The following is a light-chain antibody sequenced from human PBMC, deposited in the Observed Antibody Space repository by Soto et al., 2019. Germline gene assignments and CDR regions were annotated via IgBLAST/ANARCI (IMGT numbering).Light chain of an antibody. J-gene: IGKJ3*01. V-gene: IGKV1-12*02. CDR1: QIIGSW. CDR2: AAS. Sequence: DIQMTQSPSSVSASIGDRVTITCRASQIIGSWLAWYQQKPGKAPTLLIYAASSLQSGVPSRFSGGGSGTDFTLTITSLQAEDSATYYCQQANSFPFTFGPGTKVDIK. CDR3: QQANSFPFT.